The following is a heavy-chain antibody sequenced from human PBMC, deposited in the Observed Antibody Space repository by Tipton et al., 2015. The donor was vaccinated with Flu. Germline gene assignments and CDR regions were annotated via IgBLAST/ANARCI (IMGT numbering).Heavy chain of an antibody. CDR2: INPASGGT. D-gene: IGHD3-10*01. CDR1: GYSFTGYF. J-gene: IGHJ4*02. Sequence: QVQLVQSGAEVKKPGASVKVSCKASGYSFTGYFMHWVRQAPGQGLEWMGRINPASGGTNYAQKFQGRVTMTRDTSITTAYMELSSLKSDDTAVYYCARDRGLFFVGISGKNWGQGTLVTISS. CDR3: ARDRGLFFVGISGKN. V-gene: IGHV1-2*06.